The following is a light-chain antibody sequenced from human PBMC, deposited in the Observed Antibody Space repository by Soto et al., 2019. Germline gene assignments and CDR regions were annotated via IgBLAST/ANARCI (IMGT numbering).Light chain of an antibody. V-gene: IGLV3-21*02. CDR2: DDS. CDR1: NIGGKS. CDR3: HVWDSSSDQYV. Sequence: SFELTQPPSVSVAPGQTARITCGGNNIGGKSVHWYQQKPGQAPVLVVYDDSDGPSGIPDRFSGSNSGDTATLTIRRVEAGDEADYYCHVWDSSSDQYVFGTGTKVTVL. J-gene: IGLJ1*01.